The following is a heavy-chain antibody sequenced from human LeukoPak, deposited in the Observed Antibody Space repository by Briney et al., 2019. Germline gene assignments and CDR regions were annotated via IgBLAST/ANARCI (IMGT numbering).Heavy chain of an antibody. V-gene: IGHV3-30*18. D-gene: IGHD3-9*01. J-gene: IGHJ4*02. CDR1: GFTFSSYG. Sequence: GGSLRLSCAASGFTFSSYGMHWVRQAPGKGLEWVAVISYDGSNKYYADSVKGRFTISRDNSKNTLYLQMNSLRAEDTAVYYCAKAYCSSTSCYYYDILTGYYPFDYWGQGTLVTVSS. CDR3: AKAYCSSTSCYYYDILTGYYPFDY. CDR2: ISYDGSNK.